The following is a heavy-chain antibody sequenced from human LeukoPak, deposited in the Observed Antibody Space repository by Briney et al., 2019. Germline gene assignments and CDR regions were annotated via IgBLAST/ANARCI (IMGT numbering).Heavy chain of an antibody. D-gene: IGHD6-19*01. CDR2: IYFSGGT. Sequence: SGTLSLTCAVSVGAISIYYCGCIRQRPGEGLGCIGGIYFSGGTNYHPSLTSRVTISVDTSKNQFSLKLSSVTAEDTAVYYCARYSSGRGGWFDPWGQGTLVTVSS. J-gene: IGHJ5*02. CDR1: VGAISIYY. V-gene: IGHV4-59*01. CDR3: ARYSSGRGGWFDP.